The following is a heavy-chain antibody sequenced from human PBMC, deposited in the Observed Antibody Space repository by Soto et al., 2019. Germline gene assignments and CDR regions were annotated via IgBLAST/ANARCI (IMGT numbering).Heavy chain of an antibody. J-gene: IGHJ4*01. CDR1: GFIFSDYW. CDR3: ARARIDY. CDR2: ISPEGSEK. V-gene: IGHV3-7*03. Sequence: EVQLVESGGGLVQPGGSLRLSCAVSGFIFSDYWMTWVRQAPGKGLEWVATISPEGSEKYYADSLKGRFTISRDNAKNSLYLQRISLRDEHTALYYCARARIDYWGRGTRITVSS.